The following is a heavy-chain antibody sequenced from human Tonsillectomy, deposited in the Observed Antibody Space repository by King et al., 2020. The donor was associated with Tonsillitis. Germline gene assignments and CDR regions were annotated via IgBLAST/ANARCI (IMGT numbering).Heavy chain of an antibody. CDR3: AKVASTMTTYYYYYMDV. CDR1: GFTFSGYA. J-gene: IGHJ6*03. Sequence: VQLVESGGGLGQPGGSLRLSCAASGFTFSGYAMSWVRQAPGKGPEWVSTITYSGGYTYYADSVKGRFIISRDTSKNTVFLQMDSLRAEDTAVYYCAKVASTMTTYYYYYMDVWGKGTTVTVSS. D-gene: IGHD5-12*01. CDR2: ITYSGGYT. V-gene: IGHV3-23*04.